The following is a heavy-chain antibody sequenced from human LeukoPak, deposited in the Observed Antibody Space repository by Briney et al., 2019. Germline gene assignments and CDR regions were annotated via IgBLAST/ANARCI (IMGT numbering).Heavy chain of an antibody. CDR1: GGSIRSSNW. J-gene: IGHJ3*02. CDR2: IYHSGGTT. V-gene: IGHV4-4*01. Sequence: SGTLSLTCAVSGGSIRSSNWGRWVRQPPGKGLEWIGEIYHSGGTTNYNPSLKSRVTISVDKSKNQFSLQLSSVTAADTALYCCARPTGRGVYPTDPFDIWGQGTMVTVSS. CDR3: ARPTGRGVYPTDPFDI. D-gene: IGHD4-11*01.